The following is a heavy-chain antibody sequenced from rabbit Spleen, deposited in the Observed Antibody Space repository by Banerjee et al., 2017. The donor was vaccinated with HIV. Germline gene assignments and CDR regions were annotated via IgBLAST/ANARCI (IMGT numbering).Heavy chain of an antibody. Sequence: QEQLEESAGGLVQPGGSLKLSCKASGFDFTNYGVSWVRQAPGKGLEWIGYIEPIFGNTYYANWVNGRFTISSHNAQNTLFLQLSSLTAADTATYFCAREDVGGSVSLWGPGTLVTVS. V-gene: IGHV1S47*01. J-gene: IGHJ4*01. CDR2: IEPIFGNT. CDR3: AREDVGGSVSL. D-gene: IGHD1-1*01. CDR1: GFDFTNYG.